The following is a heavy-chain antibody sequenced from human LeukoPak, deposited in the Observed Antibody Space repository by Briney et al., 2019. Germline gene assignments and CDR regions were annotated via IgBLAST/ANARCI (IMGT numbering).Heavy chain of an antibody. CDR1: GFSFSSYG. CDR3: AKDSSGSSWYWDY. CDR2: IRYDGSNK. D-gene: IGHD6-13*01. J-gene: IGHJ4*02. V-gene: IGHV3-30*02. Sequence: GGSLRLSGAASGFSFSSYGMHWVRQAPGKGLEWMTFIRYDGSNKYYADSVKGRFTISRDNSKNTLYLQMNSLRTEDTAVYYCAKDSSGSSWYWDYWGQGTLVTVSS.